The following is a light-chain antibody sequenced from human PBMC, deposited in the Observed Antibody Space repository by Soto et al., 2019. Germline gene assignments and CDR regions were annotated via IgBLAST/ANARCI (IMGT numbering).Light chain of an antibody. CDR2: DAS. CDR3: QKCDYRPI. Sequence: IQMTQSPCSLSASVGDRVTITCQASHDITSYLNWYQHKPGKAPKLLIYDASILEAGVPSRFGASGCGTDFTFTISSLQTEDVAKYYCQKCDYRPIFGPGTTVVFK. CDR1: HDITSY. J-gene: IGKJ3*01. V-gene: IGKV1-33*01.